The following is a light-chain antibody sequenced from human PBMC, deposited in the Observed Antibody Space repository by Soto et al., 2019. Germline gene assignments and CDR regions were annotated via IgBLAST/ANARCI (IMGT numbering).Light chain of an antibody. CDR2: KGS. Sequence: SYELTQPPSVSMSPGQTARITCSGDALPNQYAYWYQQRPGQAPVLVIYKGSERPSGIPERFSGSSSGTTVTLTISGAQAEDDAYYYCQSADSSGSYYVFGTGTKLTVL. CDR1: ALPNQY. J-gene: IGLJ1*01. CDR3: QSADSSGSYYV. V-gene: IGLV3-25*02.